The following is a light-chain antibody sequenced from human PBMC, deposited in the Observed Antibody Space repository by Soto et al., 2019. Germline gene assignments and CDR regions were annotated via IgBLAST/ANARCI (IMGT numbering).Light chain of an antibody. J-gene: IGKJ4*01. CDR3: QQRSNWPPKLT. CDR2: GAS. CDR1: QSVSSS. Sequence: EIVLTQSPATLSLSPGERATLSFRASQSVSSSIAWYQQQFGQAPRLLIYGASNRASGIPARFSGSGSGTDFTLTITGLEPEDFAIYYCQQRSNWPPKLTFGGGTKVDI. V-gene: IGKV3-11*01.